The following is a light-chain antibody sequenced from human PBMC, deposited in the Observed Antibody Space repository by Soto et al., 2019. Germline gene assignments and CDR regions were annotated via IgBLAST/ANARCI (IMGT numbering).Light chain of an antibody. CDR3: QHYNNWPRET. J-gene: IGKJ1*01. V-gene: IGKV1-9*01. CDR1: QGISSN. CDR2: KAS. Sequence: DIHLTQSPSSLSASVGDRVTITCRASQGISSNLGWYQQKPGRAPKLLIYKASTLKSGVPSRFSGSESGTEFTLTISSLQSEDFAVYYCQHYNNWPRETFGQGTKVDI.